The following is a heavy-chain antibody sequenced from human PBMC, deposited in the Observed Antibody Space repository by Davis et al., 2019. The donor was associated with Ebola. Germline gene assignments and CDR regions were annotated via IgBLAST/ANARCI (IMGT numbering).Heavy chain of an antibody. V-gene: IGHV3-30*18. CDR1: GFGFSNYG. D-gene: IGHD6-13*01. CDR3: AKTAAAADYYYYGMDV. J-gene: IGHJ6*02. Sequence: GESLKISCAASGFGFSNYGMHWVRQAPGKGLEWVALILYDGSNKYYADSVKGRFAISRDNSKNTLYLQMNSLRAEDTAVYYCAKTAAAADYYYYGMDVWGQGTTVTVSS. CDR2: ILYDGSNK.